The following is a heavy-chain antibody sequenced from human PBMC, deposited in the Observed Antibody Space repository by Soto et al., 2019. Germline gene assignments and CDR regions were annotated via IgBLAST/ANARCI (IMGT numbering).Heavy chain of an antibody. Sequence: QVQLVQSGAEEKKPGASVKVSCKASGYTFTSYAMHWVRQAPGQRLEWMGWINAGNGNTKYAQKCQGRVTITRDTAASTAYMELSSLRSEDTAVYCCARSIVVVTALDYWGQGTLVTVSS. CDR3: ARSIVVVTALDY. D-gene: IGHD2-21*02. CDR1: GYTFTSYA. J-gene: IGHJ4*02. CDR2: INAGNGNT. V-gene: IGHV1-3*05.